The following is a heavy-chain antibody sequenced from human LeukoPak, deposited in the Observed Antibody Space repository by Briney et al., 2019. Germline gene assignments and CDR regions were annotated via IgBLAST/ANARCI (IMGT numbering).Heavy chain of an antibody. CDR1: GYTFTYYD. V-gene: IGHV1-8*01. J-gene: IGHJ3*01. D-gene: IGHD3-10*01. CDR2: MHPSNGDT. Sequence: ASVKVSCKASGYTFTYYDINWVRQATGQGLEWMGWMHPSNGDTGYAQKFQGRVTMTRNTSTTTAYMELSSLRSDDTAVYYCARSVRGVVIFSRAQGSFDLWGQGTLVTVSS. CDR3: ARSVRGVVIFSRAQGSFDL.